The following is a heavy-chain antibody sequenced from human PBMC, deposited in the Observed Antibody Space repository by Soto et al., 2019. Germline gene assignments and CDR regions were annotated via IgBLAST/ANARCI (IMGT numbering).Heavy chain of an antibody. CDR1: GFTFSSYA. CDR3: ARDIGGYSSSWYSKAEYFQH. CDR2: ISYDGSNK. Sequence: QVQLVESGGGVVQPGRSLRLSCAASGFTFSSYAMHWVRQAPGKGLEWVAVISYDGSNKYYADSVKGRFTISRDNSKNTLYLQMNSRRAEDTAVYYCARDIGGYSSSWYSKAEYFQHWGQGTLVTVSS. D-gene: IGHD6-13*01. J-gene: IGHJ1*01. V-gene: IGHV3-30-3*01.